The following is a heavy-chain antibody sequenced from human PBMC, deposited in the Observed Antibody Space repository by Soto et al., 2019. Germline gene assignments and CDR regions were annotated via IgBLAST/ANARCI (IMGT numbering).Heavy chain of an antibody. CDR1: GFTFSSYA. Sequence: GGSLRLSCAASGFTFSSYAMHWVRQAPGKGLEWVAVISYDGSNKYYADSVKGRFTISRDNSKNTLYLQMNSLRAEDTAVYYCARQIVGATHNWGQGTLVTVSS. CDR3: ARQIVGATHN. D-gene: IGHD1-26*01. J-gene: IGHJ4*02. CDR2: ISYDGSNK. V-gene: IGHV3-30-3*01.